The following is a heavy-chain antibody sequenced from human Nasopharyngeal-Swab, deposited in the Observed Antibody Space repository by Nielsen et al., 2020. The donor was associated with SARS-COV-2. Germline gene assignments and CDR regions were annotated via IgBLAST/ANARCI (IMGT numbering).Heavy chain of an antibody. Sequence: WIRQPPGKGLEWIATIYYNGLTYYDPSLESRLTISIDTSKNQFSLKLSSVTAADTAVYYCATTPPSPIQGGPHTYFDYWGQGTLVTVSP. CDR2: IYYNGLT. J-gene: IGHJ4*02. D-gene: IGHD5-18*01. CDR3: ATTPPSPIQGGPHTYFDY. V-gene: IGHV4-39*07.